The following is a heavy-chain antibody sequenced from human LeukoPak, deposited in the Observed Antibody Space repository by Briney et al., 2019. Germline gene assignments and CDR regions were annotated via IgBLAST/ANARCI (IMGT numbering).Heavy chain of an antibody. V-gene: IGHV1-2*02. Sequence: ASVKVSCKASGYTFTGYYMHWVRQAPGQGLEWMGWINPNSGGTNYAQKFQGRVTMTRDTSISTAYMELSRPRSDDTAVYYCAGLYVDTGRDDYWGQGTLVTVSS. CDR3: AGLYVDTGRDDY. CDR2: INPNSGGT. J-gene: IGHJ4*02. D-gene: IGHD5-18*01. CDR1: GYTFTGYY.